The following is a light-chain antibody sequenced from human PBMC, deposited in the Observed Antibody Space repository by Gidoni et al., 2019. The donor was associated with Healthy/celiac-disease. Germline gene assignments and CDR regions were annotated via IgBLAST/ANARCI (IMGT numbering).Light chain of an antibody. CDR1: KLWDKY. Sequence: SYELTQLPSVPVSPGQTASITCSGDKLWDKYACWYQQKPDQSPVLVIYQDSKRPSGIPERFSGSNSGNTATLTISGTQAMDEADYYCQAWDSSTDVVFGGGTKLTVL. V-gene: IGLV3-1*01. J-gene: IGLJ2*01. CDR3: QAWDSSTDVV. CDR2: QDS.